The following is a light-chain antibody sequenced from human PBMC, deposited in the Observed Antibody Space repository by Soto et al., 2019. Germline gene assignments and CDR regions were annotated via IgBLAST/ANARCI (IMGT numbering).Light chain of an antibody. CDR3: QQYNNWPAT. Sequence: AIRMTQSPSSFSASTGGRVTITCRASQGISSYLAWYQQKPGKAPKLLIYAASTLQSGVPSRFSGSGSGTEFTLTISSLQSEDFAVYCCQQYNNWPATFGQGTKVDIK. J-gene: IGKJ1*01. CDR1: QGISSY. CDR2: AAS. V-gene: IGKV1-8*01.